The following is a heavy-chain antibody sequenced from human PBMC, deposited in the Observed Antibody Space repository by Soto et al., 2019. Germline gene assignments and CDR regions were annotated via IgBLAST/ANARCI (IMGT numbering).Heavy chain of an antibody. V-gene: IGHV3-11*04. CDR1: GFTFSDYY. CDR2: ISNSGNGHYI. Sequence: GGSLRLSCAASGFTFSDYYMSWIRQAPGKGLEWVSYISNSGNGHYIYYADSVKGRFTISRDNAENSLSLQMNSLRAEDTAVYYCARGGVPAAMSYWGQGTLVTVSS. D-gene: IGHD2-2*01. CDR3: ARGGVPAAMSY. J-gene: IGHJ4*02.